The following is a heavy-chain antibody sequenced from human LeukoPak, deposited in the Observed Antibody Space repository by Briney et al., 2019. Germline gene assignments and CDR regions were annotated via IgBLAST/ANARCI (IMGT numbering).Heavy chain of an antibody. J-gene: IGHJ6*03. V-gene: IGHV4-39*01. CDR1: GGSISSSSYY. Sequence: SETLSLTCTVSGGSISSSSYYWGWIRQPPGKGLEWIGSIYYSGSTYYNPSLKSRVTISVDTSKNQSSLKLSSVTAADTAVYYCASNTDHYYYYMDVWGKGTTVTISS. CDR3: ASNTDHYYYYMDV. CDR2: IYYSGST. D-gene: IGHD5-18*01.